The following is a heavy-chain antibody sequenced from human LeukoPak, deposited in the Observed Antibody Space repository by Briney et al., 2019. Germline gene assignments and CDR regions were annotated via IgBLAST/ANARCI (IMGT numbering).Heavy chain of an antibody. CDR2: ISAYNGNT. V-gene: IGHV1-18*01. Sequence: ASVKVSCKASGYTFTSYGISWVRQAPGQGLEWMGWISAYNGNTNYAQKLQGRVTMTTDTSTSTAYMELRSLRSDDTAVYYCARVAPDRRVDYYYGMDVWGQGTTVTVSS. CDR3: ARVAPDRRVDYYYGMDV. J-gene: IGHJ6*02. D-gene: IGHD5-12*01. CDR1: GYTFTSYG.